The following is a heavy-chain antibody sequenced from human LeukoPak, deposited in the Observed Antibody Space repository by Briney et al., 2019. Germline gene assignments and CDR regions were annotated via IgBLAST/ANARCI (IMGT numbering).Heavy chain of an antibody. V-gene: IGHV4-39*01. CDR1: GGSISSSSYY. D-gene: IGHD2-2*01. CDR2: IYYSGST. Sequence: PSETLSLTCTVSGGSISSSSYYWGWIRQPPGKGLEWIGSIYYSGSTYYNPSLKNRVTISVDTSKNQFSLKLSSVTAADTAVYYCASGYCSSTSCYLYFDYWGQGTLVTVSS. CDR3: ASGYCSSTSCYLYFDY. J-gene: IGHJ4*02.